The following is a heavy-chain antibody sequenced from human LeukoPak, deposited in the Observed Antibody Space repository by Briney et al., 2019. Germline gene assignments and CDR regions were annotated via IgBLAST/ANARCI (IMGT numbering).Heavy chain of an antibody. CDR3: ARGYSYGYGDAFDI. D-gene: IGHD5-18*01. CDR1: GGSISSYY. Sequence: PSETLSLTCTVSGGSISSYYWSWIRQPPGKGLEWIGYIYYSGSTNYNPSLKSRVTISVDTSKNQFSLKLSSVPAADTAVYYGARGYSYGYGDAFDIWGQGTMVTVSS. V-gene: IGHV4-59*01. CDR2: IYYSGST. J-gene: IGHJ3*02.